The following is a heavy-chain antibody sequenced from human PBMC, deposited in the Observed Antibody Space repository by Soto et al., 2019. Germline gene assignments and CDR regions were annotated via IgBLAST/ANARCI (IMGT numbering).Heavy chain of an antibody. CDR1: GFTFSSYW. J-gene: IGHJ4*02. D-gene: IGHD2-15*01. CDR3: ARFCSGGSCYSPDFDY. Sequence: GGSLRLSCAASGFTFSSYWMSWVRQAPGKGLEWVANIKQDGSEKYYVDSVKGRFTISRDNAKNSLYLQMNSLRAEDTAVYYCARFCSGGSCYSPDFDYWGQGTLVTVSS. CDR2: IKQDGSEK. V-gene: IGHV3-7*01.